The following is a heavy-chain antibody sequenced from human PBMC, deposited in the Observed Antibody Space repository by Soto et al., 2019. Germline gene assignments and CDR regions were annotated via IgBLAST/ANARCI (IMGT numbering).Heavy chain of an antibody. V-gene: IGHV3-48*02. CDR3: ARDLHCSSTSCSRVNYYYGMDV. CDR1: GFTFSSYS. Sequence: GGSLRLSCAASGFTFSSYSMNWVRQAPGKGLEWVSYISSSSSTIYYADSVKGRFTISRDNAKNSLYLQMNSLRDEDTAVYYCARDLHCSSTSCSRVNYYYGMDVWGQGTTVTVSS. D-gene: IGHD2-2*01. J-gene: IGHJ6*02. CDR2: ISSSSSTI.